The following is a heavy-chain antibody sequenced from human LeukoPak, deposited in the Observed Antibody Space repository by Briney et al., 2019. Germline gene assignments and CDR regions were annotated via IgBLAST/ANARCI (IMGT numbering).Heavy chain of an antibody. Sequence: TLSLTCTVSGGSISSYYWSWIRQPPGKGLEWVGYIYYSGSTNYNPSLKSRVTISVDTSKNQFSLKLSSVTAADTAVYYCARDNWNYGSSMDVWGQGTTVTVSS. CDR3: ARDNWNYGSSMDV. J-gene: IGHJ6*02. D-gene: IGHD1-7*01. CDR1: GGSISSYY. V-gene: IGHV4-59*01. CDR2: IYYSGST.